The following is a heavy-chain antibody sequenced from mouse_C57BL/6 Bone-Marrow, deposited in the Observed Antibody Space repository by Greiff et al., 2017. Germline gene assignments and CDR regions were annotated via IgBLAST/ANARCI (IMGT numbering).Heavy chain of an antibody. CDR2: IFPGGGDT. Sequence: VKLQQSGPELVKPGASVKISCKASGYAFSSSWMNWVKQRPGKGLEWIGRIFPGGGDTNYNGKFKGKATLTADKSSSTAYMQLSSLTSEDTAVYFCANDGYYVRVWFAYWGKGTLVTVSA. CDR3: ANDGYYVRVWFAY. V-gene: IGHV1-82*01. J-gene: IGHJ3*01. D-gene: IGHD2-3*01. CDR1: GYAFSSSW.